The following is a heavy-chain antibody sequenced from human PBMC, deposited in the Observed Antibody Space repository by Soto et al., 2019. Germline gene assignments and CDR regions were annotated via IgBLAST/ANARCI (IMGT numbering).Heavy chain of an antibody. Sequence: ASVKVSCKASGGTFSSYAISWVRQAPGQGLEWMGGIIPIFGTANYAQKFQGRVTITADESTSTAYMELSSLRSEDTAVYYCARRVHGRGYYFDYWGQGTLVTVSS. CDR1: GGTFSSYA. J-gene: IGHJ4*02. CDR3: ARRVHGRGYYFDY. V-gene: IGHV1-69*13. CDR2: IIPIFGTA.